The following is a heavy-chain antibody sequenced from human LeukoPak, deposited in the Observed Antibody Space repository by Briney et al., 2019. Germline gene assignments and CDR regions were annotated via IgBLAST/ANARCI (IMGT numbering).Heavy chain of an antibody. D-gene: IGHD6-6*01. V-gene: IGHV3-30*01. CDR2: ISYDGSNK. J-gene: IGHJ6*03. Sequence: GGSLRLSCAAWGFTFSNYAMHWVGQAPGKGVEGVAVISYDGSNKYYADSVKGRFTISTDNSKNTLYLQMYSLTAEDTAVYYCARDVPSSSSYLCYMDVWGKGTTVTVSS. CDR1: GFTFSNYA. CDR3: ARDVPSSSSYLCYMDV.